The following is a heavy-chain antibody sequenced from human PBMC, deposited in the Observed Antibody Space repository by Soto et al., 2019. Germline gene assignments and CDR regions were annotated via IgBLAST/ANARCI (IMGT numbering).Heavy chain of an antibody. Sequence: QVQLVQSGAEVKKPGSSVKVSCKASGGTFSSYAISWVRQAPGQGLDWMRGIIPIFGTADYAQKFQGRVTITADESTSTAYMELSCLRSEDTAVYYCASHSGSSPEGRYYYGMDDWGQGTTVTVSS. CDR1: GGTFSSYA. CDR3: ASHSGSSPEGRYYYGMDD. D-gene: IGHD1-26*01. J-gene: IGHJ6*02. V-gene: IGHV1-69*12. CDR2: IIPIFGTA.